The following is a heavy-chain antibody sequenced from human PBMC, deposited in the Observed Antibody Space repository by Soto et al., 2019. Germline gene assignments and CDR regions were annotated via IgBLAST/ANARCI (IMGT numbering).Heavy chain of an antibody. CDR3: ARAYWSSSPGVRMNWFEP. CDR1: GGSISSYY. D-gene: IGHD6-19*01. V-gene: IGHV4-59*01. CDR2: IYYSGST. Sequence: PSETLSVTCTVSGGSISSYYWSGIRQPPGKGLEWIGYIYYSGSTNYNPSLKSRVTISVDTSKNQFSLKLSSVTAEDTAVYYCARAYWSSSPGVRMNWFEPWGKGTLVTASS. J-gene: IGHJ5*02.